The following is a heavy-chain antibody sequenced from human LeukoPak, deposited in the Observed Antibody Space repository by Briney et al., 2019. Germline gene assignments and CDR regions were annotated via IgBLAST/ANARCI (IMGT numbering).Heavy chain of an antibody. J-gene: IGHJ4*02. CDR3: ARKLPDCSSTSCYGIFDY. V-gene: IGHV5-51*01. CDR1: GYSFTSYW. CDR2: IYPGDSDT. D-gene: IGHD2-2*01. Sequence: GESLKISWKGSGYSFTSYWIGWVRQMPGKGLEWMGIIYPGDSDTRYSPSFQGQVSISADKSISTAYLQWSSLKASDTAMYYCARKLPDCSSTSCYGIFDYWGQGTLVTVSS.